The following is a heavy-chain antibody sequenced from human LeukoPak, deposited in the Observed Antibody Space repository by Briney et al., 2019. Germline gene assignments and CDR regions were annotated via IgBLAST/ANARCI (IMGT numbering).Heavy chain of an antibody. Sequence: GGSLRLSCAASGFTFSSYGMHWVRQAPGKGLEWVAFIRYDGSNKYYAASVKGRFTISRDNSKNTLYLQMNSLRAEDTAVYYCAKDEGGAYSNLGENWFDPWGQGTLVTVSS. D-gene: IGHD4-11*01. CDR1: GFTFSSYG. CDR3: AKDEGGAYSNLGENWFDP. J-gene: IGHJ5*01. V-gene: IGHV3-30*02. CDR2: IRYDGSNK.